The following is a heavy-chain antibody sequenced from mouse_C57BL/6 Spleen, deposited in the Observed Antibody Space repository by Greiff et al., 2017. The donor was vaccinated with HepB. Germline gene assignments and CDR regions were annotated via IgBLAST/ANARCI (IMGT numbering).Heavy chain of an antibody. D-gene: IGHD2-4*01. CDR2: ISYDGSN. CDR3: ARVDYDYGWFAY. Sequence: EVQLQESGPGLVKPSQSLSLTCSVTGYSITSGYYWNWIRQFPGNKLEWMGYISYDGSNNYNPSLKNRISITRDTSKNQFFLKLNSVTTEDTATYYCARVDYDYGWFAYWGQGTLVTVSA. CDR1: GYSITSGYY. V-gene: IGHV3-6*01. J-gene: IGHJ3*01.